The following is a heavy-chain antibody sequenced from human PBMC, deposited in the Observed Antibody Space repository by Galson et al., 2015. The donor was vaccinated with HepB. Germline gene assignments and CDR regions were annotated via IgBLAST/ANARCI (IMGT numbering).Heavy chain of an antibody. J-gene: IGHJ1*01. CDR2: ISYDGNNK. CDR1: GFPFSSYT. Sequence: SLRLSCAASGFPFSSYTMHWVRQAPGKGLEWVAVISYDGNNKNYVASVKGRFSISRDNSKNTLFLQMNSLRPEDTAVYYCARDPWENAEYFQHWGQGTLLTVSP. D-gene: IGHD1-26*01. V-gene: IGHV3-30-3*01. CDR3: ARDPWENAEYFQH.